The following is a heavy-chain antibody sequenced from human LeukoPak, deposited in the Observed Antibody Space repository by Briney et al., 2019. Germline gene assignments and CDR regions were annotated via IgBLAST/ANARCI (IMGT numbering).Heavy chain of an antibody. J-gene: IGHJ1*01. CDR3: ARDLGSSGWYPEYFQH. CDR2: IYYSGST. Sequence: KSSETLSLTCTVSGGSISSSSYYWGWIRQPPGKGLEWIGSIYYSGSTYYNPSLKSRVTISVDTSKNQFSLKLSSVTAADTAVYYCARDLGSSGWYPEYFQHWGQGTLVTVSS. V-gene: IGHV4-39*07. D-gene: IGHD6-19*01. CDR1: GGSISSSSYY.